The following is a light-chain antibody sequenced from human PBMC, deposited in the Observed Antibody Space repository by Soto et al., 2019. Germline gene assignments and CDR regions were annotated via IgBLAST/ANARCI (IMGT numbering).Light chain of an antibody. Sequence: DIQMTQSPSTLSGSVGDRVTITCRASQTISSWLAWYQQKPGKAPKLLIYDTSNLESGVPSRFSGRGSGTEFTLTISSLQPDDFATYYCQHYITFGQGTKVDIK. V-gene: IGKV1-5*01. CDR2: DTS. CDR3: QHYIT. CDR1: QTISSW. J-gene: IGKJ1*01.